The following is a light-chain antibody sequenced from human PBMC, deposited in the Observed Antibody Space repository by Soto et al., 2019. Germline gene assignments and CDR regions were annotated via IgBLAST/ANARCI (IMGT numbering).Light chain of an antibody. J-gene: IGLJ2*01. CDR3: ASKAGSSRHVV. Sequence: QSALTQPPSASGSPGQSVTISGTGSRSDIGDSNYVSWYQQHPRKAPKLIISEVINRPSGVPDRFSASKSGNTASLTISGLQAEDEADYYCASKAGSSRHVVFGGGTKLTVL. CDR2: EVI. V-gene: IGLV2-8*01. CDR1: RSDIGDSNY.